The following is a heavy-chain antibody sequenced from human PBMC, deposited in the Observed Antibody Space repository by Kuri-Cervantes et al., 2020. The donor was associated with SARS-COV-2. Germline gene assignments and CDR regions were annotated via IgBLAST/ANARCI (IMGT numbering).Heavy chain of an antibody. D-gene: IGHD1-7*01. CDR2: ISGSGGST. Sequence: GGSLRLSCAASGFTFSSYAMSWVRQAPGKGLEWVSAISGSGGSTYYADTVKGRFTISRDNSKNTLYLQMNSLRAEDTAVYYCAKAYWNYNYFDYWGQGTLVTVSS. V-gene: IGHV3-23*01. CDR1: GFTFSSYA. CDR3: AKAYWNYNYFDY. J-gene: IGHJ4*02.